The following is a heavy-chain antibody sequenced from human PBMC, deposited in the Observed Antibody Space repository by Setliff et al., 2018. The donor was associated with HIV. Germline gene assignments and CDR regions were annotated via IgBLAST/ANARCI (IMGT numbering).Heavy chain of an antibody. CDR1: GYTFTNYG. CDR3: ARRGGITTTVQGPPPFDF. V-gene: IGHV1-18*01. J-gene: IGHJ4*02. Sequence: GASVKVSCKASGYTFTNYGITWVRQAPGQGLEWMGRISAFNGNTNYAQRVQGRVTMTTDTSTSTAYMELRTLRSDDTAVYHCARRGGITTTVQGPPPFDFWGPGTLVTVSS. CDR2: ISAFNGNT. D-gene: IGHD3-22*01.